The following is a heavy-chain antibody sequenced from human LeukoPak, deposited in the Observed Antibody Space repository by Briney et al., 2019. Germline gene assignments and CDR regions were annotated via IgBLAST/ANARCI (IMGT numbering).Heavy chain of an antibody. V-gene: IGHV5-51*01. CDR1: GYSFNTYW. CDR3: ARRQGCSSTSCPPDY. J-gene: IGHJ4*02. CDR2: IYPGDSDT. D-gene: IGHD2-2*01. Sequence: GESLKISSRGSGYSFNTYWIGWVRQMPGKGLEWMGIIYPGDSDTRYSPSFQGQVTMSADKSINTAYLQWSSLNASDTAMYYCARRQGCSSTSCPPDYWGQGTLVTVSS.